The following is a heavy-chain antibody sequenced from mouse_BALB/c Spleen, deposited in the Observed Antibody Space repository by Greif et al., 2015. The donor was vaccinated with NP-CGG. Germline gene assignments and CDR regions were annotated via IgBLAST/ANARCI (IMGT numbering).Heavy chain of an antibody. CDR3: TRSDYYGPHFDY. V-gene: IGHV1S81*02. CDR1: GYTFTNYY. J-gene: IGHJ2*01. D-gene: IGHD1-1*01. CDR2: INPSNGGT. Sequence: VQPQQSGAELVKPGASVKLSCKASGYTFTNYYMYWVKQRPGQGLEWIGEINPSNGGTNFNEKFKSKATLTVDKSSSTAYMQLSSLTSEDSAVYYCTRSDYYGPHFDYWGQGTTLTVSS.